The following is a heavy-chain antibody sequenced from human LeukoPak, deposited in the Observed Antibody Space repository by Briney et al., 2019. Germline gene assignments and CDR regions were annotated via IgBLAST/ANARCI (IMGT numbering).Heavy chain of an antibody. CDR2: IYYSGST. D-gene: IGHD3-3*01. J-gene: IGHJ5*02. Sequence: PSETLSLTCTVSGGSISSYYWSWIRQPPGKGLEWIGYIYYSGSTNYNPSLKSRVTISVDTSKNQFSLKLSSVTAADTAVYYCARAHPAYYDFWSGYYPTEGWFDPWGQGTLVTVSS. V-gene: IGHV4-59*01. CDR3: ARAHPAYYDFWSGYYPTEGWFDP. CDR1: GGSISSYY.